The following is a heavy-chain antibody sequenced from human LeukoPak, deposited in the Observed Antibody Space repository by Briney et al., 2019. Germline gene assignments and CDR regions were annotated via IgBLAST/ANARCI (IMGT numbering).Heavy chain of an antibody. CDR2: INHRGST. Sequence: PSETLSLTCAVYGGSFSDYYWSWIRQPPGKGLEWIEGINHRGSTNYNLSLKSRVTISVDTSKNQFSLKVRSVTAADTAVYYCARGRAEGDTRLVWFDPWGQGTLVIVSS. CDR1: GGSFSDYY. CDR3: ARGRAEGDTRLVWFDP. D-gene: IGHD3-16*01. V-gene: IGHV4-34*01. J-gene: IGHJ5*02.